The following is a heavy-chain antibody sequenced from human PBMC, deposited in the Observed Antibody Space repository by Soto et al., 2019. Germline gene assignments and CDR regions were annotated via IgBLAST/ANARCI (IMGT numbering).Heavy chain of an antibody. V-gene: IGHV3-15*07. CDR1: GFTFSNAW. J-gene: IGHJ4*02. D-gene: IGHD3-22*01. Sequence: EVQLVESGGGLVKPGGSLRLSCAASGFTFSNAWMNWVRQAPGKGLEWGGRIKSKTDGGTTDYAAPVKGRFTISRDDSKNTLYLQMNSLKTEDTAVYYCTTDYYYDSSGLFDYWGQGTLVTVSS. CDR2: IKSKTDGGTT. CDR3: TTDYYYDSSGLFDY.